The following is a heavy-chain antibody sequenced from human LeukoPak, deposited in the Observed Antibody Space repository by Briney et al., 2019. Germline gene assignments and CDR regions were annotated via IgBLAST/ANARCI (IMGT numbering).Heavy chain of an antibody. D-gene: IGHD3-10*01. V-gene: IGHV4-34*01. CDR2: INHSGST. CDR3: ARTGGYASGTYHPFDY. Sequence: SETLSLTCAVYGGSFSGYYWSWIRQPPGKGLEWIGEINHSGSTNYNPSLKSRVTISVDTSKNQFSLKLSSVTAADTAVYYCARTGGYASGTYHPFDYWGRGTLVTVSS. J-gene: IGHJ4*02. CDR1: GGSFSGYY.